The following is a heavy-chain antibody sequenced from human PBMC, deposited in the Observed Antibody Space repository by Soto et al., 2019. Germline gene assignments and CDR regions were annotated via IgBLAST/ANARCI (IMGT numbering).Heavy chain of an antibody. D-gene: IGHD3-3*01. CDR2: IIPIFGTA. CDR3: ARVGDTYYDFWSGYYIFDY. V-gene: IGHV1-69*01. J-gene: IGHJ4*02. Sequence: QVQLVQSGAEVKKPGSSVKVSCQASGGTFSSYAISWVRQAPGQGLEWMGGIIPIFGTANYAQKFQGRVTITADESTSTAYMELSSLRSEDTAVYYCARVGDTYYDFWSGYYIFDYWGQGTLVTVSS. CDR1: GGTFSSYA.